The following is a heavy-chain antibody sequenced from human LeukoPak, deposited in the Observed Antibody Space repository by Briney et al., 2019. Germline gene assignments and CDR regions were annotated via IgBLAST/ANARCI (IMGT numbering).Heavy chain of an antibody. CDR2: INPSGGST. Sequence: ASVKVSCKASGYTFTSYYMHWVRQAPGQGLEWMGIINPSGGSTSYAQKFQGRVTMTRDTSTSTVYMELSSLRSEDTAVYYCARGYGSGSYYNVSPNYYYYMDVWGKGTTVTISS. CDR1: GYTFTSYY. V-gene: IGHV1-46*01. CDR3: ARGYGSGSYYNVSPNYYYYMDV. D-gene: IGHD3-10*01. J-gene: IGHJ6*03.